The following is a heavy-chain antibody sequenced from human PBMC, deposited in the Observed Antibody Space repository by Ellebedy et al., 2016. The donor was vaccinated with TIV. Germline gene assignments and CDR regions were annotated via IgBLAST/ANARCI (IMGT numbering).Heavy chain of an antibody. J-gene: IGHJ4*02. Sequence: GESLKISXAASGFTFSSYTMNWVRQAPGKGLEWLSSISSSSTYIYYADSVKGRFTISRDNAKNSLYLQMNSLRAEDTAAYYCARDLKGIRVAGPNLDYWGQGTLVTVSS. CDR1: GFTFSSYT. V-gene: IGHV3-21*01. D-gene: IGHD6-19*01. CDR2: ISSSSTYI. CDR3: ARDLKGIRVAGPNLDY.